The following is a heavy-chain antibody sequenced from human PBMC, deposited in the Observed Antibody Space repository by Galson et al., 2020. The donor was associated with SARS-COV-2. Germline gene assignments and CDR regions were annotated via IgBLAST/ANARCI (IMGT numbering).Heavy chain of an antibody. CDR3: VRDLRGFTYGYDAFDI. J-gene: IGHJ3*02. D-gene: IGHD5-18*01. Sequence: SETLSLTCSVSGGAISSFYWSWIRQPPGKTLEWIGYIYYRGGTTKYNPSLKSRATISLDTSKNQFSLKLNSVNAADTAVYYCVRDLRGFTYGYDAFDIWGQGTVVTVSS. V-gene: IGHV4-59*01. CDR2: IYYRGGTT. CDR1: GGAISSFY.